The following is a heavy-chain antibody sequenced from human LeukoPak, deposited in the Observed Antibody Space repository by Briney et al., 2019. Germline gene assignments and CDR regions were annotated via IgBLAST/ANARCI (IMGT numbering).Heavy chain of an antibody. V-gene: IGHV1-8*01. CDR2: MNPNSGNT. CDR3: ARATGKDILTGRKLDY. CDR1: GYTFTTYD. J-gene: IGHJ4*02. D-gene: IGHD3-9*01. Sequence: GASVKVSCKASGYTFTTYDINWVRQTTGHGLEWMGWMNPNSGNTGYAQRFQGRVTMTRNSSISTAYIDLSSLGSEDTAVYYCARATGKDILTGRKLDYWGQGTLVTVSS.